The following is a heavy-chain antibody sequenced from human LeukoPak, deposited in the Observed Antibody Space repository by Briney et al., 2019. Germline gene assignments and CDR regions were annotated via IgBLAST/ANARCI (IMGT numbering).Heavy chain of an antibody. J-gene: IGHJ4*02. V-gene: IGHV4-39*01. Sequence: PSETLSLTCTVSGGSISSSSYYWGWIRQPPGKGLEWIGSIYYSGSTYYNPSFKGRVTISVDTSKLQFSLKLSSVTAADTAVYYCARFDYGGPTYYFDYWGQGTLVTVSS. CDR3: ARFDYGGPTYYFDY. D-gene: IGHD3-16*01. CDR1: GGSISSSSYY. CDR2: IYYSGST.